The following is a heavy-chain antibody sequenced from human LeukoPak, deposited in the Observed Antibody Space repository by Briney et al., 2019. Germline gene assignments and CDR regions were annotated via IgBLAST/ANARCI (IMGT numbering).Heavy chain of an antibody. CDR2: VYYTGST. CDR1: GGSVNSGSYY. Sequence: SETLSLTCTVSGGSVNSGSYYWSWIRQPPGKGLEWVGSVYYTGSTFYNPSLKSRVTTSVDTSKNHFSLNLSSVTAADTAVYYCARHRGRYYDSGSYYYFDYWGQGTLVTVSS. CDR3: ARHRGRYYDSGSYYYFDY. J-gene: IGHJ4*02. V-gene: IGHV4-39*02. D-gene: IGHD3-10*01.